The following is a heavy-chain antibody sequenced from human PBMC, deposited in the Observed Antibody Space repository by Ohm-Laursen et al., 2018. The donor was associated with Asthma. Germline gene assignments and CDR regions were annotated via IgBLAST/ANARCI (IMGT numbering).Heavy chain of an antibody. Sequence: SDTLSLTWTVSGGSISSYYWSWIRQPPGKGLEWIGYIYYSGSTYYNPSLKSRVTISVDTSKNQFSLKLSSVTAADTAVYYCARDWGGYCSGGSCKKVFWFDPWGQGTLVTVSS. V-gene: IGHV4-30-4*02. CDR2: IYYSGST. CDR3: ARDWGGYCSGGSCKKVFWFDP. D-gene: IGHD2-15*01. CDR1: GGSISSYY. J-gene: IGHJ5*02.